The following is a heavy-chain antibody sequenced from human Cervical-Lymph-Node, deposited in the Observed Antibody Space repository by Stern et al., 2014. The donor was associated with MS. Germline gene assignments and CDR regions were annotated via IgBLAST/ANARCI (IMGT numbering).Heavy chain of an antibody. CDR1: GGSISSGTYY. CDR2: IYTSGSS. Sequence: QLQLQESGPGLVKPSQTLSLTCTVSGGSISSGTYYWSWIRQPAGKGLEWIGRIYTSGSSNYNPSLKSRVTIAVDTSENQFSLKLSSVTAADTAVYYCARASSQSDSTYNYYYSGVDIWGQGTTVTVSS. V-gene: IGHV4-61*02. D-gene: IGHD2/OR15-2a*01. J-gene: IGHJ6*02. CDR3: ARASSQSDSTYNYYYSGVDI.